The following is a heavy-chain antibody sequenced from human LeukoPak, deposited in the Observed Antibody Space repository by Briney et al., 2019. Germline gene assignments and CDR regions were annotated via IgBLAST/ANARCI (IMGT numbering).Heavy chain of an antibody. Sequence: SQTLSLTCAISGDIVSSNSVTWNWIRQSPSRGLEWLGRTYYRSTWYNDYAVSVRGRITVNPDTSKNQFSLHLDSVTPEDTAVYYCARRLTQYDCFDPWGQGILVTVSS. V-gene: IGHV6-1*01. D-gene: IGHD2-2*01. CDR2: TYYRSTWYN. CDR1: GDIVSSNSVT. J-gene: IGHJ5*02. CDR3: ARRLTQYDCFDP.